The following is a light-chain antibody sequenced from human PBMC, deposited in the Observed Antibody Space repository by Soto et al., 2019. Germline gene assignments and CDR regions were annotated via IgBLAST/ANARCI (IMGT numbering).Light chain of an antibody. CDR1: QSVSSSY. V-gene: IGKV3-20*01. CDR3: QQYGSSPAT. CDR2: GAS. Sequence: EIVLTQSPDTLSLSPGERATVSCRASQSVSSSYLAWYQQKPGQAPRLLIYGASSRATGIPDRFSDSGSGTDFTLSISRLEPEDFAVYYCQQYGSSPATFGQGTRLEIK. J-gene: IGKJ5*01.